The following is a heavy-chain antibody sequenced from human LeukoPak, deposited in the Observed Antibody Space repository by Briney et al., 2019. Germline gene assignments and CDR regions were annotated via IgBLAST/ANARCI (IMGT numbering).Heavy chain of an antibody. V-gene: IGHV3-7*01. CDR1: GFTFSSYW. CDR2: IKQDGSEK. Sequence: GGSLRLSCAASGFTFSSYWMSWVRQAPGKGLEWVANIKQDGSEKYYVDSVKGRFTISGDNAKNSLYLQMNSLRAEDTAVYYCARGLVRYYFDYWGQGALVTVSS. J-gene: IGHJ4*02. D-gene: IGHD3-16*01. CDR3: ARGLVRYYFDY.